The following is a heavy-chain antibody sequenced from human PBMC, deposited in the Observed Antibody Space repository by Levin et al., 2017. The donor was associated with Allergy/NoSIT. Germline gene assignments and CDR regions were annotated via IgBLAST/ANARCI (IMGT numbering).Heavy chain of an antibody. J-gene: IGHJ6*02. CDR1: GGSVFSGSYY. CDR3: ARGLIMTQGGSNYCHGVDV. CDR2: VCYSGST. Sequence: SETLSLTCTVSGGSVFSGSYYWSWIRQPPGKGLEYIGSVCYSGSTNYNPSLKSRVTISMDTSKNQLSLKLSDVSAADTAVYYCARGLIMTQGGSNYCHGVDVWGQGTPVTVSS. D-gene: IGHD3-16*01. V-gene: IGHV4-61*01.